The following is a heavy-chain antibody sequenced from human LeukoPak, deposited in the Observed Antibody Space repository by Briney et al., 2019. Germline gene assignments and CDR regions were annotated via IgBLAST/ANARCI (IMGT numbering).Heavy chain of an antibody. V-gene: IGHV3-11*06. CDR2: ISSSSSDT. D-gene: IGHD2-21*02. CDR3: ARYPHCGGDCYSFDY. CDR1: GFTFSDYY. Sequence: PGGSLRLSCAASGFTFSDYYMSWIRQAPGKGLEWVAYISSSSSDTNYADSVKGRFTISRDNAKDSLYLEMNSLRPEDTAVYHCARYPHCGGDCYSFDYWGQGSLVTVS. J-gene: IGHJ4*02.